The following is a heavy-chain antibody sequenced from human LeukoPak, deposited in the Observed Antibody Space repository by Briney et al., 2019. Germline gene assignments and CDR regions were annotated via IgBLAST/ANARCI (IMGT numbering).Heavy chain of an antibody. CDR2: INHSGST. CDR1: GGSFSVYY. J-gene: IGHJ6*03. V-gene: IGHV4-34*01. Sequence: SETLSLTCAVDGGSFSVYYWSWIRQPPGKGLEWIGEINHSGSTNYNPSLKRRVNISVDTSKNQFSLKLSSVTAADTAVYYCARAPDPDTIFGVVRLGYYMDVWGKGTTVTVSS. CDR3: ARAPDPDTIFGVVRLGYYMDV. D-gene: IGHD3-3*01.